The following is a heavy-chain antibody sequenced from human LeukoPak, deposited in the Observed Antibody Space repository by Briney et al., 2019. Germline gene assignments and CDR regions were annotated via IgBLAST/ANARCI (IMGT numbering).Heavy chain of an antibody. D-gene: IGHD3-3*01. CDR2: IYYSGST. V-gene: IGHV4-59*01. CDR1: GGSISSYY. Sequence: SETLSLTCTVSGGSISSYYWSWIRQPPGKGLEWIGYIYYSGSTNYNPSLKSRVTISVDTSKNQFSLKLTSVTAADTAVYYCARLDYDFWSNEYYFDYWGQGTLVTVSS. CDR3: ARLDYDFWSNEYYFDY. J-gene: IGHJ4*02.